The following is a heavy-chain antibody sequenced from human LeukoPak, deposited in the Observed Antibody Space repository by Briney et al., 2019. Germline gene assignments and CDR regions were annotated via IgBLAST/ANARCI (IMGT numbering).Heavy chain of an antibody. J-gene: IGHJ4*02. CDR1: GFTFSSYA. Sequence: QPGGSLRLSCAASGFTFSSYAMHWVRQAPGKGLEWVAVISYDGSNKYYADSVKGRFTISRDNSKNTLYLQMNSLRAEDTAVFYCARAAYTGVQLWLLVAYWGQGTLVTVSS. D-gene: IGHD5-18*01. CDR2: ISYDGSNK. CDR3: ARAAYTGVQLWLLVAY. V-gene: IGHV3-30-3*01.